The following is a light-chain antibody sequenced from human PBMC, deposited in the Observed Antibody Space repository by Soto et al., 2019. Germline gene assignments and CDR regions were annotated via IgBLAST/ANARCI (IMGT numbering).Light chain of an antibody. CDR1: QSVSSR. CDR2: GAS. CDR3: QQYGSSGT. J-gene: IGKJ1*01. Sequence: ALKQSPGTVSFSPGERATLSCRASQSVSSRLAWYQHKSGQAPRLLISGASSRATGIPDRFSGSGSGTDFTLTISRLEPEDFAVYYCQQYGSSGTFGQGTKVDIK. V-gene: IGKV3-20*01.